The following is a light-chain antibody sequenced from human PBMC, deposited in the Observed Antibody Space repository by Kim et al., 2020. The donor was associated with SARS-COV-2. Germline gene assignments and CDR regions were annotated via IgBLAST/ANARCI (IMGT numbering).Light chain of an antibody. V-gene: IGLV3-1*01. J-gene: IGLJ3*02. CDR2: QDS. CDR1: KLGYKY. CDR3: QAWDSTWV. Sequence: VSVSHGQTASITCSGDKLGYKYACWYQQKPGQSPVLVIYQDSKRPSGIPERFSGSNSGNTATLTISGTQAMDEADYYCQAWDSTWVFGGGTQLTVL.